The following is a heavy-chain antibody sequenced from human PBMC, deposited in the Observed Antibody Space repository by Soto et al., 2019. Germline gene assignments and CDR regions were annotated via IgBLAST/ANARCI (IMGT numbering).Heavy chain of an antibody. D-gene: IGHD2-15*01. Sequence: GGSLRLSCAASGFTFSSYAMHWVRQAPGKGLEWVAVISYDGSNKYYADSVKGRFTISRDNSKNTLYLQMNSLRAEDTAVYYCARDGRDGHNPARAVDYWGQGTLVTVSS. CDR3: ARDGRDGHNPARAVDY. V-gene: IGHV3-30-3*01. J-gene: IGHJ4*02. CDR1: GFTFSSYA. CDR2: ISYDGSNK.